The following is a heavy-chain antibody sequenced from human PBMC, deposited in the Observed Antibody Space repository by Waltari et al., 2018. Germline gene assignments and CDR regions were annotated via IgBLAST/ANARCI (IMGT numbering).Heavy chain of an antibody. CDR2: IYGGSGST. J-gene: IGHJ4*02. CDR1: GGSISSNY. V-gene: IGHV4-59*12. CDR3: ARLASYCSGIYCSGDY. Sequence: QVQLQESGPGLVKPSETLSLTCAVSGGSISSNYWIWIRQSPGKGLEWIGYIYGGSGSTSYNPSLKSRVTISTDTSKNQFSLKLSSVTAADTAVYYCARLASYCSGIYCSGDYWGQGVLVTVSS. D-gene: IGHD2-15*01.